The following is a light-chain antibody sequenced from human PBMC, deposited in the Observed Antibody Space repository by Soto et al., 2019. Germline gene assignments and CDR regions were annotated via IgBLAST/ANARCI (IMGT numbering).Light chain of an antibody. Sequence: QSVLTQPPSVSGAPGQTVTISCTGSSSNIGAGYDAQWYQQLPGTAPKLLMYGNSNRPSGVPDRFSGSKSGTSASLAITGLQAEDEADYYCSSYTTTSTLVFGGGTKLTVL. CDR1: SSNIGAGYD. CDR2: GNS. V-gene: IGLV1-40*01. CDR3: SSYTTTSTLV. J-gene: IGLJ3*02.